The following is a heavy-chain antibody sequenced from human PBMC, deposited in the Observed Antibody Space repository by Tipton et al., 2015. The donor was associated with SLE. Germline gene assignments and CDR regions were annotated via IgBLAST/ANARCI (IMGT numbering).Heavy chain of an antibody. CDR2: IYYSGST. CDR3: AGSMRAAGTLDL. CDR1: GGSISSYY. J-gene: IGHJ2*01. D-gene: IGHD6-13*01. Sequence: TLSLTCTVSGGSISSYYWSWIRQPPGKGLEWIGYIYYSGSTNCNPSLKSRVTISVDTSKNQFSLKLSSVTAADTAVYYCAGSMRAAGTLDLWGRGTLVTVSS. V-gene: IGHV4-59*01.